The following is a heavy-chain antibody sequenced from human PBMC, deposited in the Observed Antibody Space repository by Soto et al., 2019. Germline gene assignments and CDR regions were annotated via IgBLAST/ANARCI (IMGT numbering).Heavy chain of an antibody. J-gene: IGHJ4*02. Sequence: QVQLVQSGAEVKKPGASVKVSCKASGYTFTSYDINWVRQAPGQGREWMGWMNPNSGNTGNAQKSKATATMTRNTSICRANVELRRLRSADTAVYYCEGVPMVRGVIRLFDYWGQGTLVTVSS. CDR3: EGVPMVRGVIRLFDY. CDR2: MNPNSGNT. V-gene: IGHV1-8*01. D-gene: IGHD3-10*01. CDR1: GYTFTSYD.